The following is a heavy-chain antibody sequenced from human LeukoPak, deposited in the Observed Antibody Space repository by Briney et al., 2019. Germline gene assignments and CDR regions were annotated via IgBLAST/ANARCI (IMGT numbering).Heavy chain of an antibody. CDR3: AGGYCSSTSCYAFSNWFDP. Sequence: ASVKVSCKASGYTFTSYAMHWVRQAPGQRLEWMGWINAGNGNTKYSQKFQGRVTITRDTSASTAYMELSSLRSEDTAVYYCAGGYCSSTSCYAFSNWFDPWSQGTLVTVPS. V-gene: IGHV1-3*01. D-gene: IGHD2-2*01. CDR1: GYTFTSYA. CDR2: INAGNGNT. J-gene: IGHJ5*02.